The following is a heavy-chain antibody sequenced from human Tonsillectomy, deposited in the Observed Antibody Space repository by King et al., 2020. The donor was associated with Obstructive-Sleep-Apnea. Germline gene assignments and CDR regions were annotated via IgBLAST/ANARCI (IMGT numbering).Heavy chain of an antibody. CDR1: GFTFSSYS. CDR2: ISSSSSYI. V-gene: IGHV3-21*01. Sequence: QLVQSGGGLVKPGGSLRLSCAASGFTFSSYSMNWVRQAPGKGLEWVSSISSSSSYIYYAESVKGRFTISRDNAKNSLYLQINSLRAEDTAVYYCARGNWARIAVADYFDYWGQGTLVTVSS. CDR3: ARGNWARIAVADYFDY. D-gene: IGHD6-19*01. J-gene: IGHJ4*02.